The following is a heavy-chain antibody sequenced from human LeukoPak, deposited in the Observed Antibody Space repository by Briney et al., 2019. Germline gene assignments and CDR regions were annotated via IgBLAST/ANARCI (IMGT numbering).Heavy chain of an antibody. V-gene: IGHV3-7*01. CDR2: IKEVGSEK. J-gene: IGHJ4*02. D-gene: IGHD3-3*01. CDR3: ARDRNTDFWSGYYTNYFDY. CDR1: GFTFSPYW. Sequence: GGSLRLSCAPSGFTFSPYWMNWVRQAPGRGLEWVASIKEVGSEKYYVDSVKGRFTISRDNAKNSLYLQMNSLRAEDTALYYCARDRNTDFWSGYYTNYFDYWGQGTLLTVSS.